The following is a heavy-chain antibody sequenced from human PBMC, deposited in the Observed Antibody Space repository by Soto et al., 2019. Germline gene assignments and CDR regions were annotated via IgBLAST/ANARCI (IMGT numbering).Heavy chain of an antibody. Sequence: ASVKVSCKASGYTYISYSMHWVRQAPGQGLEWMGIINSSGGGTSNAQKFQGRVTMTRDTSTSTLYMELSSLRSEDTAVYYCTGSRQQLDAFDIWGQGTMVTVS. J-gene: IGHJ3*02. CDR3: TGSRQQLDAFDI. CDR2: INSSGGGT. V-gene: IGHV1-46*03. D-gene: IGHD6-13*01. CDR1: GYTYISYS.